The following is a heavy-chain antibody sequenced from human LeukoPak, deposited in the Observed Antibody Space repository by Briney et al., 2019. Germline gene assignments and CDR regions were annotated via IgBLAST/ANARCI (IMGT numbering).Heavy chain of an antibody. D-gene: IGHD6-13*01. CDR2: ISSSSSYI. V-gene: IGHV3-21*01. CDR3: ARDWDSSSWPPNGMDV. Sequence: GGSLRLSCAASGFTFSSYSMNWVRQAPGKGLEWVSSISSSSSYIYYADSVKGRFTISRDNAKNSLYLQMNSLRAEDTAVYYCARDWDSSSWPPNGMDVWGKGTTVTVSS. J-gene: IGHJ6*04. CDR1: GFTFSSYS.